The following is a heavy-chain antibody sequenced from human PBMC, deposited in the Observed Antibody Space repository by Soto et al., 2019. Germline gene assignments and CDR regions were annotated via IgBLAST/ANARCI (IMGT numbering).Heavy chain of an antibody. D-gene: IGHD1-1*01. CDR1: GFTFGMYS. V-gene: IGHV3-23*01. CDR2: ISGSGAST. Sequence: EVQVLESGGDLVQPGGSLRLSCAASGFTFGMYSMSWVRQAPGKGLEWVPGISGSGASTYYADSVKGRFTISRDNSKNTLHLQMSSLRADDTAVYYCAKSLRDRWNTYYFDYWGQGTLVTVSS. CDR3: AKSLRDRWNTYYFDY. J-gene: IGHJ4*02.